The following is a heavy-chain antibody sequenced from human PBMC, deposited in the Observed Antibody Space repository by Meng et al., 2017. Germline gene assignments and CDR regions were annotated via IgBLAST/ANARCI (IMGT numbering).Heavy chain of an antibody. Sequence: GESLKISCAASGFTFSSYAMSWVRQAPGKGLEWVAVISYDGSNKYYADSVKGRFTISRDNSKNTLYLQMNSLRAEDTAVYYCARESLTLFDYWGQGTLVTVSS. CDR1: GFTFSSYA. CDR2: ISYDGSNK. J-gene: IGHJ4*02. V-gene: IGHV3-30*04. CDR3: ARESLTLFDY.